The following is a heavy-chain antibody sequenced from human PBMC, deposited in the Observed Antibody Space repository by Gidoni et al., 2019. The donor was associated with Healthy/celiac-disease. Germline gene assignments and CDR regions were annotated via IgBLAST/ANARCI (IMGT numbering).Heavy chain of an antibody. Sequence: EVQLVESGGGLVQHGGSLRLSCSASGFHFSSNARHWDRQAPGKGLEYVSAISSNWGSTYYADSVKGRFTISRDNSKNTLYLQMSSLRAEDTAVYYCVKGYYDFWSGYYSFDPWGQGTLVTVSS. CDR2: ISSNWGST. CDR1: GFHFSSNA. D-gene: IGHD3-3*01. V-gene: IGHV3-64D*09. CDR3: VKGYYDFWSGYYSFDP. J-gene: IGHJ5*02.